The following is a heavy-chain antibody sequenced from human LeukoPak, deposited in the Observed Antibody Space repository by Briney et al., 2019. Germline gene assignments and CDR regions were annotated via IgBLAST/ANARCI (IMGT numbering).Heavy chain of an antibody. CDR3: ARVGVSSGKRFDY. CDR2: IYPRDGST. CDR1: GYTFTNNY. V-gene: IGHV1-46*01. D-gene: IGHD3-10*01. Sequence: ASVKVSCKASGYTFTNNYLHWVRQAPGQGLEWMGMIYPRDGSTSYAQNFQGRVTVTRDTSISTAYMELSRLRSDDTAVYYCARVGVSSGKRFDYWGQGTLVTVSS. J-gene: IGHJ4*02.